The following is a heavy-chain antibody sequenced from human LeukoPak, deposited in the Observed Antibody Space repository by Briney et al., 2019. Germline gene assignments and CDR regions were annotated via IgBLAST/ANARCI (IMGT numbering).Heavy chain of an antibody. D-gene: IGHD1-26*01. CDR1: GFTFSTYR. CDR2: ISSSSRSI. J-gene: IGHJ4*02. CDR3: ARAMAGATTFDY. V-gene: IGHV3-48*01. Sequence: GGSLRLSCAASGFTFSTYRMNWVRQAPGKGLGWVSYISSSSRSIKYADSGKGRFTISRDNAKDSLYLQMNSLRGEDTAVYYCARAMAGATTFDYWGQGTLVTVSS.